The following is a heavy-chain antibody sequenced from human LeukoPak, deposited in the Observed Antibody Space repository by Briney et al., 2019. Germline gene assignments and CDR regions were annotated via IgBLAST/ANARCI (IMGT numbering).Heavy chain of an antibody. CDR1: GGSISSSSYY. CDR2: IYYSGST. D-gene: IGHD3-22*01. J-gene: IGHJ5*02. Sequence: SETLSLTCTVSGGSISSSSYYWGWIRQPPGKGLEWIGSIYYSGSTYYNPSLKSRVTISVDTSKNQFSLKLSSVTAADTAVYYCARDGDSSGYYYRGPNWFDPWGQGTLVTVSS. V-gene: IGHV4-39*07. CDR3: ARDGDSSGYYYRGPNWFDP.